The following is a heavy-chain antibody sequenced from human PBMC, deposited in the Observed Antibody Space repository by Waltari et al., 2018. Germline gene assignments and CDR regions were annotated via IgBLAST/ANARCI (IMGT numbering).Heavy chain of an antibody. Sequence: EVQVVESGGGLVQPGGSLKLSCATSCFSFGGSSIPWVRQTSGKGLEWVGRIRREPYNYATAYSASVKGRFTISRDDSKNTAFLQMNSLMTEDTAVYYCSGGEVTGTDFWGQGTLVTVSS. CDR2: IRREPYNYAT. CDR1: CFSFGGSS. D-gene: IGHD6-19*01. CDR3: SGGEVTGTDF. J-gene: IGHJ4*02. V-gene: IGHV3-73*01.